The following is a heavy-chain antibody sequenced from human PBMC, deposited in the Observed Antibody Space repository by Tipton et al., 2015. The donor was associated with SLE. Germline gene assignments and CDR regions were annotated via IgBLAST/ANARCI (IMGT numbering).Heavy chain of an antibody. V-gene: IGHV4-31*03. J-gene: IGHJ4*02. CDR2: IYYGGGT. D-gene: IGHD1-26*01. Sequence: TLSLTCTVSGDSISNGDDYWSWIRQPPGKGLEWIGNIYYGGGTYYNPSLESRVTISLDTSKNQFSLKLNSVTAADTAVYYCARAPSGRVVGTPTGHGYWGQGTLVTVSS. CDR3: ARAPSGRVVGTPTGHGY. CDR1: GDSISNGDDY.